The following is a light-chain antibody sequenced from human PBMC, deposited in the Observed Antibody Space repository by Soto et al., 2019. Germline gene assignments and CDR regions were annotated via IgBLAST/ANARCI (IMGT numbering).Light chain of an antibody. CDR3: QQYNSYST. Sequence: DIQMTQSPSTLSASVGDRVTITCRASQSISSWLAWYQQKPGKAPKLLTYDASSLESGVPSRFSGSGSGTEFTLTISSLQPDGFATYYCQQYNSYSTFGQGTKVEIK. CDR2: DAS. V-gene: IGKV1-5*01. CDR1: QSISSW. J-gene: IGKJ1*01.